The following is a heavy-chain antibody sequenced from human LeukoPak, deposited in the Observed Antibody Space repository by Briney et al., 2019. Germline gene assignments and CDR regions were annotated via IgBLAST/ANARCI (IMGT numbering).Heavy chain of an antibody. V-gene: IGHV3-33*01. CDR2: IWYDGSNK. D-gene: IGHD3-16*02. CDR3: ARAPYDYVWGSYPSYYFDY. Sequence: GGSLRLSCAASGFTFSSYGMHWVRQAPGKGLERVAVIWYDGSNKYYADSVKGRFTISRDNSKNTLYLQMNSLRAEDTAVYYCARAPYDYVWGSYPSYYFDYWGQGTLVTVSS. J-gene: IGHJ4*02. CDR1: GFTFSSYG.